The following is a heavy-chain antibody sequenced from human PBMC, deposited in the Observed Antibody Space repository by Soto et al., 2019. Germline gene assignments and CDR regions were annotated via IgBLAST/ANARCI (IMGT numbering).Heavy chain of an antibody. CDR3: ARGAVEAVAGKVRDWYFDY. D-gene: IGHD6-19*01. V-gene: IGHV6-1*01. CDR2: TYYRSKWYN. Sequence: SQTLSLTCAISGDRVSSNSAAWNWIRQSPSRGLEWLGRTYYRSKWYNDYAVSVKSRITINPDTSKNQFSLQLNSVTPEDTAVYYCARGAVEAVAGKVRDWYFDYWGQGTLVTVSS. CDR1: GDRVSSNSAA. J-gene: IGHJ4*02.